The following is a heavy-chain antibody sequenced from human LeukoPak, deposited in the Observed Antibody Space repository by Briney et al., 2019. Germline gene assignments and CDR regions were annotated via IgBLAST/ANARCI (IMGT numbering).Heavy chain of an antibody. CDR2: ISGSGGST. CDR1: GFTFSSYA. J-gene: IGHJ4*02. V-gene: IGHV3-23*01. D-gene: IGHD1-26*01. Sequence: GGSLRLSCAAAGFTFSSYAMSWVRQAPGKGLEWVSAISGSGGSTYYADSVKGRFTISRDNSKNTLYLQMNSLRAEDTAVYYCAKEVLVGATVPYYFDYWGQGTLVTVSS. CDR3: AKEVLVGATVPYYFDY.